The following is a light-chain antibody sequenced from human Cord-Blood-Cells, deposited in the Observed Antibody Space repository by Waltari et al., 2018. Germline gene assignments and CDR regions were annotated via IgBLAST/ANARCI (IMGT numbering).Light chain of an antibody. J-gene: IGLJ1*01. CDR1: TRDVGGYNY. CDR3: CSYAGSYTFV. CDR2: EVS. V-gene: IGLV2-11*01. Sequence: QSALTQPRSVSGAPGQSVTISCTGTTRDVGGYNYVSWYQQHPGKAPKRMIYEVSKRPSGVPDRFSGSKSGNTASLTISGLQAEDEADYYCCSYAGSYTFVFGTGTKVTVL.